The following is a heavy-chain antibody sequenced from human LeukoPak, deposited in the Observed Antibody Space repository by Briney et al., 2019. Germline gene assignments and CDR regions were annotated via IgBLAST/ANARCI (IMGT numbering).Heavy chain of an antibody. CDR3: ARGGADFWNGFTANSGFDY. CDR2: IYYSGSGST. V-gene: IGHV4-59*12. Sequence: MTSETLSLTCTVSGGSISSYYWSWIRQPPGKGLEWIGYIYYSGSGSTNYNPSLKSRVAMSIDMSKSHFSLNLTSVTAPDTAVYFCARGGADFWNGFTANSGFDYWGQGILVTVSS. J-gene: IGHJ4*02. D-gene: IGHD3-3*01. CDR1: GGSISSYY.